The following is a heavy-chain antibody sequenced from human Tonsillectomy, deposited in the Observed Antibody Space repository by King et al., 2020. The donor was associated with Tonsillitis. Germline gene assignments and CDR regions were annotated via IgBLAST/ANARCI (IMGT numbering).Heavy chain of an antibody. Sequence: QLQESGPGLVKPSETLSLTCTVSGGSISSSSYYWGWIRQPPGKGLEWIGSIYYSGSTYYNPSLKSRVTISVDTSKNQFSLKLSSVTAADTAVYYCARDREQYSSGWYPDRGFFDIWGQGTMVTVSS. J-gene: IGHJ3*02. D-gene: IGHD6-19*01. V-gene: IGHV4-39*02. CDR2: IYYSGST. CDR1: GGSISSSSYY. CDR3: ARDREQYSSGWYPDRGFFDI.